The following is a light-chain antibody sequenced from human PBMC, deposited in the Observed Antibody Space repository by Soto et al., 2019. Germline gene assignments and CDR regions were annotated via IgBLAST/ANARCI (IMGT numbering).Light chain of an antibody. V-gene: IGKV2-28*01. CDR3: MQALQTPFT. Sequence: DIVMTQSPLSLPVTPGEPASISCRSSQSLLHSSGYNYLDWYMQKPGQSPQLLIYLGSNRASGVPDRFSGSGSGTDFTLKISRVAAEDVGVYYCMQALQTPFTFGPGTKVDIK. CDR1: QSLLHSSGYNY. CDR2: LGS. J-gene: IGKJ3*01.